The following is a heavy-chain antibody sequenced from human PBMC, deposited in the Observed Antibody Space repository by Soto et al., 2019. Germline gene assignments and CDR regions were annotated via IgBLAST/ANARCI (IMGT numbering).Heavy chain of an antibody. CDR1: GGSVSSGGHY. D-gene: IGHD3-10*01. J-gene: IGHJ6*02. CDR3: ARTMVRGRYYYYGMDV. Sequence: SETLSLTCSVSGGSVSSGGHYWSWIRQPPGKGLEWIGEINHSGSPNYNPSLKSRVTISVDTSKNQFSLKLSSVTAADTAVYYCARTMVRGRYYYYGMDVWGQGTTVTVSS. V-gene: IGHV4-34*01. CDR2: INHSGSP.